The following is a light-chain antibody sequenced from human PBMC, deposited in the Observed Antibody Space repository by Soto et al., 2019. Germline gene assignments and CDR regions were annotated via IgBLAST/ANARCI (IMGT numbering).Light chain of an antibody. J-gene: IGLJ2*01. CDR1: SSDVPGSNS. V-gene: IGLV2-14*01. CDR3: SYYRPSAIVV. Sequence: QSALTQPASVSASRGQSITISCTGTSSDVPGSNSVSWYQQHPGKAPILIIFDVFKRPSGVSDRFSDSKSGNTASLTISGLQAEDEADYYCSYYRPSAIVVFGGGTKVTVL. CDR2: DVF.